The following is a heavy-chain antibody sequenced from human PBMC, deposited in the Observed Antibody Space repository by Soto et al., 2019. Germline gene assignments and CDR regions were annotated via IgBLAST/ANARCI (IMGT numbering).Heavy chain of an antibody. CDR2: IYYSGST. CDR3: ARVLPAETYYGMDV. J-gene: IGHJ6*02. Sequence: PSETLSLTCTVSGGSISSGDYYWSWIRQPPGKGLEWIGYIYYSGSTYYNPSLKSRVTISVDTSKNQFSLKLSSVTAADTAVYYCARVLPAETYYGMDVWGQGTTVTVSS. V-gene: IGHV4-30-4*01. CDR1: GGSISSGDYY. D-gene: IGHD2-2*01.